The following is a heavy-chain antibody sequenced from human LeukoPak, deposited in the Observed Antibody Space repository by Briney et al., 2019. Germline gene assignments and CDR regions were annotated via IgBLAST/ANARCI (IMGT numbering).Heavy chain of an antibody. CDR3: AREGENCSGGSCYYY. V-gene: IGHV1-2*06. CDR2: INPNSDGT. CDR1: GYTFTGYY. Sequence: GASVKVSCKASGYTFTGYYMHWVRQAPGQGLEWMGRINPNSDGTNYAQKFQGRVTMTRDTSISTAYMELSRLRSDDTAVYYCAREGENCSGGSCYYYWGQGTLVTVSS. D-gene: IGHD2-15*01. J-gene: IGHJ4*02.